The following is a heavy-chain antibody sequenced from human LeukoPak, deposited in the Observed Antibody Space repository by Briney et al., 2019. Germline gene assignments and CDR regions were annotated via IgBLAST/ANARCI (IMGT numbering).Heavy chain of an antibody. CDR2: ISAYNGDT. CDR1: GYTFNSHG. Sequence: ASVKVSCKASGYTFNSHGISWVRQAPGQGLEWMGWISAYNGDTNYAQKLQGRVTMTTDRSTSTAYLELRSLRSDDTAVYYCARGSPRTYCSNTSCYINWFDPWGQGTLVTVSS. CDR3: ARGSPRTYCSNTSCYINWFDP. J-gene: IGHJ5*02. V-gene: IGHV1-18*01. D-gene: IGHD2-2*02.